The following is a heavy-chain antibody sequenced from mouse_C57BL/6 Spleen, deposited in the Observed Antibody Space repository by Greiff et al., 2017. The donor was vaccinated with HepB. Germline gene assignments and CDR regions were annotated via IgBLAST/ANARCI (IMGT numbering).Heavy chain of an antibody. J-gene: IGHJ3*01. CDR2: IDPSDSYT. Sequence: QVQLQQSGAELVKPGASVKLSCKASGYTFTSYWMQWVKQRPGQGLEWIGEIDPSDSYTNYNQKFKGKATLTVDTSSSTAYMQLSSLTSEDSAVYYWARSGGWLLRFAYWGQGTLVTVSA. V-gene: IGHV1-50*01. CDR1: GYTFTSYW. CDR3: ARSGGWLLRFAY. D-gene: IGHD2-3*01.